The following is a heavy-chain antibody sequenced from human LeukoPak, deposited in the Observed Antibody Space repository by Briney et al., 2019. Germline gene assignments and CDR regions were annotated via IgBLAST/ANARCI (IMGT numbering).Heavy chain of an antibody. CDR1: GFTFNSYA. V-gene: IGHV3-23*01. J-gene: IGHJ4*02. D-gene: IGHD4-17*01. CDR2: ISGSGGNT. Sequence: GGSLRLSCAASGFTFNSYAMSWVRQAPGMGLEWVSGISGSGGNTYYADSVKGRFTISRDNAKNSLSLQMNGLRAEDTAVYYCARARGMDDYGDFRIKWGQGTLVTVSS. CDR3: ARARGMDDYGDFRIK.